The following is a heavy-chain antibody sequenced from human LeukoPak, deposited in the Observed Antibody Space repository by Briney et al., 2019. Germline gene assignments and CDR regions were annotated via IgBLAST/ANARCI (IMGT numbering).Heavy chain of an antibody. CDR3: ARAPLPASSGGIHPLDP. J-gene: IGHJ5*02. V-gene: IGHV4-34*01. CDR1: GGSISSYY. Sequence: SETLSLTCTVSGGSISSYYWSWIRQPPGKGLEWIGEINHSGSTNYNPSLKSRVTISVDTSKNQFSLKLSSVTAADTAVYYCARAPLPASSGGIHPLDPWGQGTLATVSS. D-gene: IGHD2-15*01. CDR2: INHSGST.